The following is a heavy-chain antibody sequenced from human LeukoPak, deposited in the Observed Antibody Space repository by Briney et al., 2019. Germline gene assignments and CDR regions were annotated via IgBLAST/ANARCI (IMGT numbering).Heavy chain of an antibody. CDR2: IIPIFGTA. D-gene: IGHD1-26*01. CDR3: ARWKGVGATGTFDI. Sequence: ASVKVSCKASGGTFSSYAISWVRQAPGQGLEWMGGIIPIFGTANYAQKFQGRVTITADESTSTAYMELSSLRSDDTAVYYCARWKGVGATGTFDIWGQGTMVTVSS. CDR1: GGTFSSYA. V-gene: IGHV1-69*13. J-gene: IGHJ3*02.